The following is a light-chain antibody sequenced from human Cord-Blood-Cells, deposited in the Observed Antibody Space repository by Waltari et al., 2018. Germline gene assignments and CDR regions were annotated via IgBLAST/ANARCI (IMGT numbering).Light chain of an antibody. CDR3: QQYYSTPPT. J-gene: IGKJ1*01. CDR2: WAS. Sequence: DIVMTQSPDSLAVSLGERATIQCKSSQSVLYSSNNKNYLAWYQQKPGQPPKLLIYWASTRESGVPDRFSGSGSGTDFTLTISSLQAEDVAVYYCQQYYSTPPTFGQGTKVEIK. V-gene: IGKV4-1*01. CDR1: QSVLYSSNNKNY.